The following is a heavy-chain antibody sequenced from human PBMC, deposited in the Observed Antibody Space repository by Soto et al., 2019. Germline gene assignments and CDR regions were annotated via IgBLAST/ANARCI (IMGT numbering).Heavy chain of an antibody. CDR3: AGGSGWISDT. J-gene: IGHJ5*02. CDR1: GFTFSPYW. Sequence: EVQLVESGGGLVQPGGSLRLSCAASGFTFSPYWMSWVRQAPGKGLEWVAIIKDDGGDEHYLEAVRGRFTISRDNAKKSLYLAMDSLRVEDAAVYYCAGGSGWISDTWGQGTLVTGSS. V-gene: IGHV3-7*05. CDR2: IKDDGGDE. D-gene: IGHD6-19*01.